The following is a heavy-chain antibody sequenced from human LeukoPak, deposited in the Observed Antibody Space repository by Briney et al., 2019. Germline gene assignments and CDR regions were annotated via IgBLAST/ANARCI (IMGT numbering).Heavy chain of an antibody. CDR2: INHSGST. J-gene: IGHJ3*02. Sequence: SETLSLTCAVYGGPFSGYYWSWIRQPPGKGLEWIGEINHSGSTNYNPSLKSRVTISVDTSKNQFSLKLSSVTAADTAVYYCARARIRYYDSRSDHAFDIWGQGTMVTVSS. CDR3: ARARIRYYDSRSDHAFDI. CDR1: GGPFSGYY. D-gene: IGHD3-22*01. V-gene: IGHV4-34*01.